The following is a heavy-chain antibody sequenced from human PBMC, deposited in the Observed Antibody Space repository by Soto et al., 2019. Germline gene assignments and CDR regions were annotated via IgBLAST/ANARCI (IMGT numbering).Heavy chain of an antibody. D-gene: IGHD1-26*01. CDR3: AKWGGAGRDY. V-gene: IGHV3-7*01. J-gene: IGHJ4*02. CDR2: VNGDGSEK. Sequence: EVQLVESGGGLVQPGGSLRLSCAASGFTFSSYYMSWVRQAQGKGLEWVANVNGDGSEKYYVDSVKGRFTVSRDNAKNPLYLQKTSLRAEDTAVYYGAKWGGAGRDYWGQGTLVTVAS. CDR1: GFTFSSYY.